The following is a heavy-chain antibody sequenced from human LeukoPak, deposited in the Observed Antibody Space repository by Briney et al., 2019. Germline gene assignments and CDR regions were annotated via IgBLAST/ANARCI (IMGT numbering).Heavy chain of an antibody. V-gene: IGHV1-46*01. CDR2: INPSGGST. D-gene: IGHD1-26*01. J-gene: IGHJ3*02. CDR3: AREFGALVGATEGEDAFDI. CDR1: GYTFTSYY. Sequence: ASVKVSCKASGYTFTSYYMHWVRQAPGQGLEWMGIINPSGGSTSYAQKFQGRVTMTRDTSTSTVYMELSSLRSEDTAVYYCAREFGALVGATEGEDAFDIWGQGTVVTVSS.